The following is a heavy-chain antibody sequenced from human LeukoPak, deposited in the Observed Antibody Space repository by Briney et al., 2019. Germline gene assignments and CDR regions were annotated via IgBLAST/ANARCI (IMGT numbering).Heavy chain of an antibody. Sequence: GGSLRLSCAASGFTFSSYAMSWVRQAPGKGLEWVSTINGSGGSTYYADSVKGRFTTSRDNSKNTLYLQMNSLRAEDTAVYYCAKSWCYDSSGYYPFDYWGQGTLVTVSS. CDR2: INGSGGST. D-gene: IGHD3-22*01. CDR3: AKSWCYDSSGYYPFDY. CDR1: GFTFSSYA. J-gene: IGHJ4*02. V-gene: IGHV3-23*01.